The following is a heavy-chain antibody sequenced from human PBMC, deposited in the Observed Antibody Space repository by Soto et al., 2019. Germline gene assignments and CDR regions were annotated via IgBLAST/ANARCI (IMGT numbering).Heavy chain of an antibody. V-gene: IGHV3-48*03. Sequence: PGGSLILSCGVSGFTFNDFEMNWVRQAPGKGLEWLAYIDGSGTTKKYADSVRGRFTISRDNPNNSLFLQMSSLSAADTAIYYCARGFGRFNYWGQGTLVSVSS. D-gene: IGHD3-10*01. J-gene: IGHJ4*02. CDR2: IDGSGTTK. CDR1: GFTFNDFE. CDR3: ARGFGRFNY.